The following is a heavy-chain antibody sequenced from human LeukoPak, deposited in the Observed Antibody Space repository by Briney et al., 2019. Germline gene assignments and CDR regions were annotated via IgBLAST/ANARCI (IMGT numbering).Heavy chain of an antibody. Sequence: PGGSLRLSCAASGFTVSSNYMSWVRQAPGKGLEWVSVIYSGGSAYYADSVKGRFTISRDNAKNSLYLQMNSLRAEDTAVYYCARDAPDSSGYYFDYWGQGTLVTVSS. CDR2: IYSGGSA. D-gene: IGHD3-22*01. J-gene: IGHJ4*02. V-gene: IGHV3-53*01. CDR3: ARDAPDSSGYYFDY. CDR1: GFTVSSNY.